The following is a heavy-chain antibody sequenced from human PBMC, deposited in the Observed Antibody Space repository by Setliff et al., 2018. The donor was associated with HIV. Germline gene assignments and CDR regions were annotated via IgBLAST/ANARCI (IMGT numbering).Heavy chain of an antibody. D-gene: IGHD2-2*01. CDR2: IVVGSGNT. J-gene: IGHJ5*02. CDR3: ARDFGGYCSSMSCPGLFDP. CDR1: GGTFSSYA. Sequence: SVKVSCKASGGTFSSYAISWVRQAHGQGLEWIGWIVVGSGNTNYAQKFQGRVTITTDESTSTAYMELSGLRSEDTAVYYCARDFGGYCSSMSCPGLFDPWGQGTLVTVS. V-gene: IGHV1-69*05.